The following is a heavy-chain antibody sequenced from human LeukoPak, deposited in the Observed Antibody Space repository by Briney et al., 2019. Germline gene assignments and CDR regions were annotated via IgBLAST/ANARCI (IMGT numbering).Heavy chain of an antibody. V-gene: IGHV3-74*03. CDR3: ALGTKPLSYHFFDY. D-gene: IGHD1-7*01. Sequence: GGSLRLSCAASGFSFSTYWRHWVRQAPGRGLVWVSRINSDGSSTTYADSVKGRFTLSRDNAKNTLYLQMNSLRAEDTAVYCCALGTKPLSYHFFDYWGQGALVTVSS. CDR1: GFSFSTYW. J-gene: IGHJ4*02. CDR2: INSDGSST.